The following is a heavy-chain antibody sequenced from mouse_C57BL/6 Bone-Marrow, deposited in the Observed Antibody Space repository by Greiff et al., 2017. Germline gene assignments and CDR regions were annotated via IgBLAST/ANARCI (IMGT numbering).Heavy chain of an antibody. D-gene: IGHD2-4*01. J-gene: IGHJ3*01. CDR2: FYPGSGSI. V-gene: IGHV1-62-2*01. Sequence: VKLMESGAELVKPGASVKLSCKASGYTFTEYTIHWVKQRSGQGLEWIGWFYPGSGSIKYNEKFKDKATLTADKSSSTVYMELSRLTSEDSAVYFCARHEEDPFYYDYPAWSAYWGQGTLVTVSA. CDR1: GYTFTEYT. CDR3: ARHEEDPFYYDYPAWSAY.